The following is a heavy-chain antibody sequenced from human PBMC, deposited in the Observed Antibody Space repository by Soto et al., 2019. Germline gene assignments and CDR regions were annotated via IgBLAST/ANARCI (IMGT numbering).Heavy chain of an antibody. V-gene: IGHV1-2*02. D-gene: IGHD5-12*01. CDR1: GYTFTVYY. Sequence: ASVKVSCKASGYTFTVYYMHWVRQAPGQGLEWMGWINPNSGGTNYAQKFQGRVTMTRDTSISTAYLELSRLRSDDTAVYYCASEFLYSGYDYPNSNWFDPWGQGTLVTVSS. CDR2: INPNSGGT. J-gene: IGHJ5*02. CDR3: ASEFLYSGYDYPNSNWFDP.